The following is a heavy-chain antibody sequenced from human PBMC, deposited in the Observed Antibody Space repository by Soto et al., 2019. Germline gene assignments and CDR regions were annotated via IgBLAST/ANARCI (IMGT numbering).Heavy chain of an antibody. CDR1: GLTFSNYA. CDR3: AKSQERELPRVIDF. D-gene: IGHD1-7*01. J-gene: IGHJ4*02. CDR2: MSGSSSTT. Sequence: PGGSLRLSCATSGLTFSNYAMSWVRQAPGGGLEWVSSMSGSSSTTYYADSVRGRFTISRDRPKNTLYLQMSSLRAEDTALYYCAKSQERELPRVIDFWGQGTLVTVSS. V-gene: IGHV3-23*01.